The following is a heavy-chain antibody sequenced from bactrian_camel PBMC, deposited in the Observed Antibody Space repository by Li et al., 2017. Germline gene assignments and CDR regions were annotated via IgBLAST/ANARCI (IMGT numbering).Heavy chain of an antibody. CDR2: ITTGGNTA. CDR1: AYTFKYGC. J-gene: IGHJ4*01. Sequence: HVQLVESGGGSVQAGGSLKFSCAASAYTFKYGCMAWFRQAPGKEREGVAAITTGGNTAYYAEAVKGRFTISQDKAKYTVFLQMDSMKYEDTAMYFCAAEPDLRSGSAWQTPLFPLKGQGTQVTVS. D-gene: IGHD6*01. V-gene: IGHV3S1*01.